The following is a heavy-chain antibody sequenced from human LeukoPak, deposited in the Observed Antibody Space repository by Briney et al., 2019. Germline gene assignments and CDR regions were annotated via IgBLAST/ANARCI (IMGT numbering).Heavy chain of an antibody. V-gene: IGHV3-53*01. CDR2: IYSGGST. Sequence: PGGSLRLSCAASGFTVSSNYMSWVRQAPGKGLEWVSVIYSGGSTYYADSVKGRFTISRDNSKNTLYLQMNSLRAEDTAVYYCARVPPQVAKGVGGSTVWGQGTLVTVSS. D-gene: IGHD4-11*01. CDR1: GFTVSSNY. CDR3: ARVPPQVAKGVGGSTV. J-gene: IGHJ4*02.